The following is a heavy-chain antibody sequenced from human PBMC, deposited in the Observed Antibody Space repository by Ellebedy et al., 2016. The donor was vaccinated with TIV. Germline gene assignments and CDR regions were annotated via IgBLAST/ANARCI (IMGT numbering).Heavy chain of an antibody. Sequence: GESLKISCAASGFTFSSFAMSWVRQAPGKGLEWVSVISSSGGSTYYADSVRGRFTISRDSSKNTLYLQMNNLRVEDTAVYYCAKRATSETTSCDHWGQGTLVTVSS. J-gene: IGHJ5*02. V-gene: IGHV3-23*01. D-gene: IGHD1-1*01. CDR1: GFTFSSFA. CDR2: ISSSGGST. CDR3: AKRATSETTSCDH.